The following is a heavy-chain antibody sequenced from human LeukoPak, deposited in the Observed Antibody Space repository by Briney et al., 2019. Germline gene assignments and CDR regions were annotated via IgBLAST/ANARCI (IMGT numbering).Heavy chain of an antibody. Sequence: SETLSLTCAVSGGSISSGGYSWSWIRQPPGKGLEWIGYIYYSGSTYYNPSLKSRVTISVDTSKNQFSLKLSSVTTADTAVYYCARGSRYFDWLSYYFDYWGQGTLVTVSS. J-gene: IGHJ4*02. D-gene: IGHD3-9*01. CDR3: ARGSRYFDWLSYYFDY. V-gene: IGHV4-31*11. CDR1: GGSISSGGYS. CDR2: IYYSGST.